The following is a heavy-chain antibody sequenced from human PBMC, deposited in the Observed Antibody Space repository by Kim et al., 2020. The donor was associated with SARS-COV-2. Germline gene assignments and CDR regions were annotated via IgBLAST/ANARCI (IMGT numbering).Heavy chain of an antibody. Sequence: IYYTGSAHYNPSLKSRVTISVDTSKNQFSLTLTSVTAADTGLYYCARETGMDVWGQGTAVTVSS. J-gene: IGHJ6*02. D-gene: IGHD1-1*01. CDR2: IYYTGSA. CDR3: ARETGMDV. V-gene: IGHV4-39*07.